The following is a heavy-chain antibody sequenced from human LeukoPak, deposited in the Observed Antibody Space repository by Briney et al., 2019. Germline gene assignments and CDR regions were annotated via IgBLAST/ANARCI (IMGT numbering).Heavy chain of an antibody. CDR3: ARDRGVPGPGNALDI. D-gene: IGHD2-8*01. J-gene: IGHJ3*02. CDR1: GYTFTNYH. Sequence: ASVKVSCKASGYTFTNYHMHWVRQAPGQGLEWLGLVKPKSGDSDFVQKFRGRVTVTTDVSTTTIHMELSNLRSDDTAVYYCARDRGVPGPGNALDIWGQGAMVTVSS. CDR2: VKPKSGDS. V-gene: IGHV1-2*06.